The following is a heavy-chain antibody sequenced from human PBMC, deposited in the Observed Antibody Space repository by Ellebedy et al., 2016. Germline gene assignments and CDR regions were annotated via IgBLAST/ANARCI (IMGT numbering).Heavy chain of an antibody. D-gene: IGHD3-10*01. Sequence: SETLSLTXTVSGGSISSYYWSWIRQPPGKGLEWIGEINHSGSTNYNPPLKSRVTISVDKSKNQFSLKLTSVTAADTAVYYCASRKDGSGSLDVWGQGTTVTVSS. V-gene: IGHV4-34*01. CDR2: INHSGST. J-gene: IGHJ6*02. CDR3: ASRKDGSGSLDV. CDR1: GGSISSYY.